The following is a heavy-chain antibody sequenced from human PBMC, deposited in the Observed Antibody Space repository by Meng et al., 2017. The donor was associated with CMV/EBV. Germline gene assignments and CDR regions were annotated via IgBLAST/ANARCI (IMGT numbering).Heavy chain of an antibody. CDR1: GFTFSSYA. V-gene: IGHV3-30-3*01. Sequence: VHRVESGGGVVQPGRPLRLSCAASGFTFSSYAMHWVRQAPGKGLEWVAVISYDGSNKYYADSVKGRFTISRDNSKNTLYLQMNSLRAEDTAVYYCARGDYFDYWGQGTLVTVSS. J-gene: IGHJ4*02. CDR2: ISYDGSNK. CDR3: ARGDYFDY.